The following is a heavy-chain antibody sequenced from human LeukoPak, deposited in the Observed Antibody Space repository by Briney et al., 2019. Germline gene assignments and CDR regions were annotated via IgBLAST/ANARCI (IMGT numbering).Heavy chain of an antibody. CDR2: ISSSGSTI. V-gene: IGHV3-48*03. CDR3: ARGQTTVTTSHDY. CDR1: GFTFSSYE. D-gene: IGHD4-17*01. Sequence: GGSLRLSCAASGFTFSSYEMNWVRQAPGKGLEWVSYISSSGSTIYYADSVKGRFTISRDNAKNSLYLQMNSLRAEDTAVYYCARGQTTVTTSHDYWGQGTLVTVSS. J-gene: IGHJ4*02.